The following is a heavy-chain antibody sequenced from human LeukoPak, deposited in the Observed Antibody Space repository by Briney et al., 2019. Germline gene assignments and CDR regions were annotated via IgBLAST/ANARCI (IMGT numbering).Heavy chain of an antibody. CDR1: GITFSGSA. J-gene: IGHJ3*02. CDR2: IRSKAAGGTT. V-gene: IGHV3-15*01. D-gene: IGHD2-2*01. CDR3: ATDRAACSGTSCYHAFHI. Sequence: GGSLRLSCEASGITFSGSAMHWVRQAPGKGLEWIGRIRSKAAGGTTDYAAPVKGGFTISRDDSKNTLYLQMNSLKTEDTAVYYCATDRAACSGTSCYHAFHIWGQGTMVTVSS.